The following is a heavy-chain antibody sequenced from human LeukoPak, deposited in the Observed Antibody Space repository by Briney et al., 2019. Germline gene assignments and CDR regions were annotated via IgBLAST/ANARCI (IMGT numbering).Heavy chain of an antibody. V-gene: IGHV3-33*01. CDR1: GFTFSSYG. D-gene: IGHD3-22*01. Sequence: GSLRLSCAASGFTFSSYGMHWVRQAPGKGLEWVAVIWYDGSNKYYADSVKGRFTMSRDNSKNTLYPQMNSLRAEDTAVYYCARENYYDSSGNFDYWGQGTLVTVSS. CDR3: ARENYYDSSGNFDY. CDR2: IWYDGSNK. J-gene: IGHJ4*02.